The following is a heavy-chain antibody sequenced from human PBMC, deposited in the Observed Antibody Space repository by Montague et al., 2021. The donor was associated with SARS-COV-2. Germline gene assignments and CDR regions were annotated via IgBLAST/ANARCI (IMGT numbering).Heavy chain of an antibody. CDR1: GGSFSGYY. Sequence: ETLSLTCAVYGGSFSGYYWTWIRQSPGKGLEWIAEINHSGTTNYNFNPSLRSRVTISVDTSKSQFSLKLSSVTAADTSVYYCARWDPRTLTLIGLRGKSASDYWGQGTLVTVSS. V-gene: IGHV4-34*01. D-gene: IGHD4-23*01. CDR3: ARWDPRTLTLIGLRGKSASDY. CDR2: INHSGTT. J-gene: IGHJ4*02.